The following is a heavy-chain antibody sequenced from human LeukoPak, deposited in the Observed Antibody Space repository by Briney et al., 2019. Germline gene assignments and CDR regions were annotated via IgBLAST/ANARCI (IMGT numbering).Heavy chain of an antibody. CDR1: GYSFTSYW. Sequence: GESLKISCKGSGYSFTSYWIGWVRQMPGKGLEWMGIIYPGDSDTRYSPSFQGQVTISADKSISTAYLQWSSLKASDTAMYYCARHYYGSGSYYLPRVSSSYFDYWGQGTLVTVSS. D-gene: IGHD3-10*01. CDR3: ARHYYGSGSYYLPRVSSSYFDY. CDR2: IYPGDSDT. V-gene: IGHV5-51*01. J-gene: IGHJ4*02.